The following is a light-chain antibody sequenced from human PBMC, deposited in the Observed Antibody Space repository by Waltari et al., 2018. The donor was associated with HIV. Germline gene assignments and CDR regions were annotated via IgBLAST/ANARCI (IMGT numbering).Light chain of an antibody. CDR2: DTN. Sequence: AAPGQKVTISCSGSSSTIGNNFVSWYQQLPATAPKLLIYDTNKRPSGIPDRFSASKSGTSATLAITGLQTGDEAVYYCGTWDNSLSAFWVFGGGTKVTVL. J-gene: IGLJ3*02. CDR3: GTWDNSLSAFWV. V-gene: IGLV1-51*01. CDR1: SSTIGNNF.